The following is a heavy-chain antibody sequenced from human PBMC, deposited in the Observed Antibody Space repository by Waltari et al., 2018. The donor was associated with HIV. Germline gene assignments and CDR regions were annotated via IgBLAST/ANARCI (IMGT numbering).Heavy chain of an antibody. V-gene: IGHV4-61*01. CDR3: AREHGGPDYYYMDV. Sequence: VPLQEPGPGPVTPSATLSLSSAVSGHSVSFCWSYWSWVGQLPGKGLEWIGFMYSSRRTNYNPSLKSRVTISLDTSRNQFSLKLSSLTAADTALYYCAREHGGPDYYYMDVWGRGTTVTVSS. CDR2: MYSSRRT. CDR1: GHSVSFCWSY. J-gene: IGHJ6*03. D-gene: IGHD3-10*01.